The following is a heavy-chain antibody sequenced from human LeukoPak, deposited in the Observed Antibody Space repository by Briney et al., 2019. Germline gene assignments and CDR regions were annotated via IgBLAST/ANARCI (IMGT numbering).Heavy chain of an antibody. CDR1: GFSFSNYV. J-gene: IGHJ4*02. CDR3: AKDRLDGAAAEY. D-gene: IGHD6-13*01. Sequence: KTGGSLRLSCAASGFSFSNYVMSWVRQTPGKGLEWVSVISTSGAGTYYAESVKGRLTISRDNSKNTVYLQMNSLRAEDTAVYHCAKDRLDGAAAEYWGQGTLVTVSS. CDR2: ISTSGAGT. V-gene: IGHV3-23*01.